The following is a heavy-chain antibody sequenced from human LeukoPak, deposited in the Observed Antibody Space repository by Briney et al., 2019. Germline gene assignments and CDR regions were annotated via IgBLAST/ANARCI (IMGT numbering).Heavy chain of an antibody. CDR3: ARGNLGYCSSTSCQALIDY. CDR2: INHSGST. CDR1: GGSFSGYY. V-gene: IGHV4-34*01. Sequence: PSETLSLTCAVYGGSFSGYYWSWIRQPPGKGLEWIGEINHSGSTNYNPSLKSRVTISVDTSKNQFSLKLSSVTAADTAVYYCARGNLGYCSSTSCQALIDYWGQGILGTVSP. D-gene: IGHD2-2*01. J-gene: IGHJ4*02.